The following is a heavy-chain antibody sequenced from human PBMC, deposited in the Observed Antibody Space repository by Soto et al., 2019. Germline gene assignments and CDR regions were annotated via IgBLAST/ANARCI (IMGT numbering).Heavy chain of an antibody. CDR1: GGSFTGYY. V-gene: IGHV4-34*01. CDR2: INYREST. Sequence: QVQLQQWGAGLLKPSETLSLTCAVYGGSFTGYYWTWIRQTPGKGLEWIGEINYRESTYYNPSLESRITMAVDTSKNQFSLKLSSVTAADTAVYFCVRGQPHRVTIFEVVIRSYDYGMDVWGQGTTVTVSS. CDR3: VRGQPHRVTIFEVVIRSYDYGMDV. J-gene: IGHJ6*02. D-gene: IGHD3-3*01.